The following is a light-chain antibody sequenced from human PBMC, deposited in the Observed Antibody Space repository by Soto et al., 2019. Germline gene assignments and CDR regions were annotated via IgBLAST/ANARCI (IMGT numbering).Light chain of an antibody. Sequence: QSVLTQPASVSGSPGQSIAISCTGTSSDVGGYNYVSWYQQNPGKAPKFIIYDVSNRPSGVSDRFSGSKSGNTASLTISGLQAEDEADYYCASYTTSSTYVFGTGTKLTVL. CDR1: SSDVGGYNY. CDR2: DVS. V-gene: IGLV2-14*01. J-gene: IGLJ1*01. CDR3: ASYTTSSTYV.